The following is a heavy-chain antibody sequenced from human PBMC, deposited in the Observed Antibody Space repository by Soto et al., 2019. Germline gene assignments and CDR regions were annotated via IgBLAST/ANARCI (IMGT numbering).Heavy chain of an antibody. V-gene: IGHV4-59*01. Sequence: SETLSLTCTVSGGYISSYYWSWIRQPPGKGLEWIGYIYYSGSTNYNPSLKSRVTISVDTSKNQFSLKLSSVTAADTAVYYCARLFSYYYGMDVWGQGTTVNVAS. CDR2: IYYSGST. D-gene: IGHD3-9*01. CDR1: GGYISSYY. CDR3: ARLFSYYYGMDV. J-gene: IGHJ6*02.